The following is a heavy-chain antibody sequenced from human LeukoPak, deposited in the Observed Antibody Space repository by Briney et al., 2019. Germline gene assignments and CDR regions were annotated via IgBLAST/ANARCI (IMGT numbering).Heavy chain of an antibody. CDR3: ARDMVGLAADGNWFDP. D-gene: IGHD6-13*01. J-gene: IGHJ5*02. CDR2: TSAYNSQT. V-gene: IGHV1-18*01. Sequence: ASVKVSCKASGYTFTSYGISWVLQAPGQGLEWMRWTSAYNSQTNFAQKFQGRVTMTTDRSTSTAYMDLRSLRSDDTAVYYCARDMVGLAADGNWFDPWGQGTLVTVSS. CDR1: GYTFTSYG.